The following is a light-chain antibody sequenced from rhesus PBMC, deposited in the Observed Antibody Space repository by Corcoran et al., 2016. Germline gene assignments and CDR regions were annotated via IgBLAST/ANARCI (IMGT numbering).Light chain of an antibody. CDR2: GAS. CDR1: QSVSSS. J-gene: IGKJ3*01. Sequence: EIVMTQSPATLSMSPGERATLSCRASQSVSSSLAWYQQKPGKAPKLLIYGASSRATGIPDRFSGSGSGTEFTISISSLEPEDVGVYYCQQDYSWPLTFGPGTKLDI. V-gene: IGKV3-42*01. CDR3: QQDYSWPLT.